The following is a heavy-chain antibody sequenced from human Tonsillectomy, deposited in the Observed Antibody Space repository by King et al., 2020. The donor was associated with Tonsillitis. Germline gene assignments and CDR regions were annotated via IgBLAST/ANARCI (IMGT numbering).Heavy chain of an antibody. CDR1: GITFSDYW. CDR2: IRQDGSEK. CDR3: VAGLGYFPDY. V-gene: IGHV3-7*02. J-gene: IGHJ4*02. Sequence: QLVQSGGGLVQPGGSLRLSCAASGITFSDYWMNWVRQAPGKGLEWLAIIRQDGSEKYYVDSVKDRFNISRDNAQNSVFLQMSSLRVDDTAVYFCVAGLGYFPDYWGQGTLVTVSS. D-gene: IGHD3-9*01.